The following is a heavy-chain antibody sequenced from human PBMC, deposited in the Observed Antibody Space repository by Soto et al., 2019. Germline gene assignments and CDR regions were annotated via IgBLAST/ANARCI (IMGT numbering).Heavy chain of an antibody. CDR3: ARENMPYYYYYGMDV. D-gene: IGHD2-2*01. J-gene: IGHJ6*02. CDR2: INPNSGGT. Sequence: GASVKVSCKASGYTFTGYYMHWVRQAPGQGLEWMGWINPNSGGTNYAQKFQGRVTMTRDTSVSTAYMELSRLRSDDTAVYYCARENMPYYYYYGMDVWGQGTTVTVSS. V-gene: IGHV1-2*02. CDR1: GYTFTGYY.